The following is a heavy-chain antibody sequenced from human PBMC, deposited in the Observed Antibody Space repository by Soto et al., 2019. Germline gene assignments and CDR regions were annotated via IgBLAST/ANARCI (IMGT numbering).Heavy chain of an antibody. CDR1: GYTFTSYD. CDR2: MNPNSGNT. V-gene: IGHV1-8*01. J-gene: IGHJ4*02. Sequence: ASVKVSCKASGYTFTSYDINWVRQATGQGLEWMGWMNPNSGNTGYAQKFQGRVTMTRNTSISTAYMELSSLRSEDTAVYYCARGQRLRFLEWLFSWYFDYWGQGTLVTVSS. CDR3: ARGQRLRFLEWLFSWYFDY. D-gene: IGHD3-3*01.